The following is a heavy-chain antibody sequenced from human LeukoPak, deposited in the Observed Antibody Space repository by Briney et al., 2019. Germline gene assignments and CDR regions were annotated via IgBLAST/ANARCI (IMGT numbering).Heavy chain of an antibody. D-gene: IGHD3-22*01. CDR2: ISYDGSDS. V-gene: IGHV3-30*04. CDR1: GFTFSTYA. CDR3: ARGGFHDRGGFFDH. J-gene: IGHJ5*02. Sequence: PGGSLRLSCAASGFTFSTYAMHWVRQAPGKGLEWVTAISYDGSDSYDSDSVKGRFSISRDNSKNTLYLQMNSLRAEDTAVYYCARGGFHDRGGFFDHWGQGTLVAVSS.